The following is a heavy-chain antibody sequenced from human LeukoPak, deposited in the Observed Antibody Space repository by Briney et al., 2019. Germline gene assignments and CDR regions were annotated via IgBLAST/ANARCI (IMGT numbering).Heavy chain of an antibody. J-gene: IGHJ4*02. CDR1: GGSISSYY. CDR2: IYYSGST. V-gene: IGHV4-59*01. CDR3: ARVRDDTAYYFDY. Sequence: PSETLSLTCTVSGGSISSYYWSWIRQPPGKGLEWIGYIYYSGSTNYNSSLKSRVTISVDTSKNQFSLKLSSVTAADTAVYYCARVRDDTAYYFDYWGQGTLVTVSS. D-gene: IGHD3-9*01.